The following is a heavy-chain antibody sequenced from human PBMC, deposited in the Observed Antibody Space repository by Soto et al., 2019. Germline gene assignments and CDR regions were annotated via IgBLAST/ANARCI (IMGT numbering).Heavy chain of an antibody. Sequence: GGSLRLSCAASGFTFSNYAMSWVRQAPGKGLEWVSAISGSGTSTYFADSVKGRFTISRDNPENTLYLQMNSLRAEDTAVYYCAKDSSGGGYYYYGMDVCGQGTKVTVSS. D-gene: IGHD3-22*01. CDR2: ISGSGTST. CDR3: AKDSSGGGYYYYGMDV. CDR1: GFTFSNYA. J-gene: IGHJ6*02. V-gene: IGHV3-23*01.